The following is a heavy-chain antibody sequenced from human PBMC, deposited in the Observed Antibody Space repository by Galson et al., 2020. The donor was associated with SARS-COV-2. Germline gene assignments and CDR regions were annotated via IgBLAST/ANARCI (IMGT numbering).Heavy chain of an antibody. V-gene: IGHV3-11*03. CDR2: ISPSSDYT. CDR3: AGSHKNFWYNFDN. Sequence: GGSLGLSCTASGLIFSDYYMTWIRQAPGKGLEWISYISPSSDYTNYADSVRGRFTISRDNTKTSLFLHMDSLRAEDTAVYYCAGSHKNFWYNFDNWGQGALVTVSS. CDR1: GLIFSDYY. J-gene: IGHJ4*02. D-gene: IGHD6-13*01.